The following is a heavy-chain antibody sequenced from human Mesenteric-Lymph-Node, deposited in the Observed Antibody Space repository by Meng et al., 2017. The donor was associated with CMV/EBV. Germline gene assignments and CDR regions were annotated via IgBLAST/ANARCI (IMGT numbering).Heavy chain of an antibody. CDR2: ISSSGSTI. V-gene: IGHV3-11*01. J-gene: IGHJ4*02. D-gene: IGHD3-22*01. Sequence: GESLKISCAASGFTFSDYYMSWIRQAPGKGLEWVSYISSSGSTIYYADSVKGRFTISRDNAKNSLYLQMNSLRAEDTAVYYCASLQVGHYDSSGYYYVDYWGQGTLVTVSS. CDR3: ASLQVGHYDSSGYYYVDY. CDR1: GFTFSDYY.